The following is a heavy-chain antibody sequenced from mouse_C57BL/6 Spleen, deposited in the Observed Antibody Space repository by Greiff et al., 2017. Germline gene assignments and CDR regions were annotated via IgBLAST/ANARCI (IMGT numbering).Heavy chain of an antibody. CDR1: GYTFTDYE. CDR2: IDPESGGT. D-gene: IGHD1-1*01. CDR3: TRLYYYGSGGYFGV. V-gene: IGHV1-15*01. Sequence: VQLQQSGAELVRPGASVTLSCKASGYTFTDYEMHWVKQTPVHGLEWIGAIDPESGGTAYNQKFKGKAILTADKSSSTAYMELRSLTSEDSAVYYCTRLYYYGSGGYFGVWGTGTTVTV. J-gene: IGHJ1*03.